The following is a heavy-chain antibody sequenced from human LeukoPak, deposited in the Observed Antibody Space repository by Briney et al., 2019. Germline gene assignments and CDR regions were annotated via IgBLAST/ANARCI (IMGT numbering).Heavy chain of an antibody. CDR1: GGPFSAYY. J-gene: IGHJ4*02. Sequence: SETLSLTCAVYGGPFSAYYWSWIRQPPGKGLEWIGEINHSGSTNYNPSLKSRVTMSVDTSKNQFSLKLSSVTAADTAVYYCARVREATIAPFFDYWGQGILVTVSS. CDR3: ARVREATIAPFFDY. D-gene: IGHD6-13*01. V-gene: IGHV4-34*01. CDR2: INHSGST.